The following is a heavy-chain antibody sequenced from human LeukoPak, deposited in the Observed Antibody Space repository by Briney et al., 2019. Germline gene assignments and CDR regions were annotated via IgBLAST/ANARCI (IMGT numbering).Heavy chain of an antibody. CDR2: ISSSSYI. Sequence: GGSLRLSCAASGFTFSSYSMNWVRQAPGKGLEWVSSISSSSYIYYADSVKGRFTISRDNAKNSLYLQMNSLRAEDTAVYYCARGGYSYGYWHWGQGTLVTVSS. J-gene: IGHJ4*02. D-gene: IGHD5-18*01. CDR3: ARGGYSYGYWH. CDR1: GFTFSSYS. V-gene: IGHV3-21*01.